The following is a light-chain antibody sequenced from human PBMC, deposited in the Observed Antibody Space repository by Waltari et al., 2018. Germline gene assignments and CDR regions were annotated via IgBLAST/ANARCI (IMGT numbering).Light chain of an antibody. CDR3: QVWESSTEVL. CDR1: NYGGKS. Sequence: SYVLAQPPSVSVAPGTTAQITRGGDNYGGKSVHWYRRKPGQAPVLVIYYDDNRPSGIPERFSGSISGNTATLTISGVEAGDEADYFCQVWESSTEVLFGGGTKLTVL. CDR2: YDD. J-gene: IGLJ2*01. V-gene: IGLV3-21*01.